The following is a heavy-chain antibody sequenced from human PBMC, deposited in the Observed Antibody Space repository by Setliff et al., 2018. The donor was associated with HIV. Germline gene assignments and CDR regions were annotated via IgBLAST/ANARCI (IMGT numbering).Heavy chain of an antibody. D-gene: IGHD2-15*01. Sequence: PSETLSLTCTVSGGSISSGNYYWSWIRQPAGKGLEWIGHISTSGRTNYNPSLMSRLTISVDTSKNQFSLKLSSVTAADTAVYYCARAYCSGCNCYSTLEGNYYFDLWGRGTLVTVSS. CDR2: ISTSGRT. J-gene: IGHJ2*01. CDR3: ARAYCSGCNCYSTLEGNYYFDL. V-gene: IGHV4-61*09. CDR1: GGSISSGNYY.